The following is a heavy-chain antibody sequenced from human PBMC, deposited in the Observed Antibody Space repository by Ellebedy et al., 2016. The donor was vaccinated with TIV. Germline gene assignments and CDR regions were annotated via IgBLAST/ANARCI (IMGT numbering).Heavy chain of an antibody. Sequence: GESLKISCAASGFTFSSYDMHWVRQAPGKGLEWLALISNDTNNKYYADSVKGRFTISRDNSKNPLYLQMSSLRPEDTAVYFCAKVPVGFCSTPNCFYFDSWGQGTLVTVSS. CDR2: ISNDTNNK. D-gene: IGHD2-2*01. CDR1: GFTFSSYD. CDR3: AKVPVGFCSTPNCFYFDS. J-gene: IGHJ4*02. V-gene: IGHV3-30*18.